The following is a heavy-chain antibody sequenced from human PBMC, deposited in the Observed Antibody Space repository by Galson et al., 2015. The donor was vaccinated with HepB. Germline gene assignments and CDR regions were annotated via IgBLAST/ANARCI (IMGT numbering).Heavy chain of an antibody. CDR1: GGSISSSSYY. Sequence: CTVSGGSISSSSYYWGWIRQPPGKGLEWIGSIYYSGSTYYNPSLKSRVTISVDTSKNQFSLKLSSVTAADTAVYYCARLSNGGGADYWGQGTLVTVSS. V-gene: IGHV4-39*01. CDR2: IYYSGST. CDR3: ARLSNGGGADY. D-gene: IGHD3-10*01. J-gene: IGHJ4*02.